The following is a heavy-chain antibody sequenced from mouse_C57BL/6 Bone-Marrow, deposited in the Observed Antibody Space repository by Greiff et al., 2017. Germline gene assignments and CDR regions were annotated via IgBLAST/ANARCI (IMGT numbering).Heavy chain of an antibody. D-gene: IGHD1-1*01. J-gene: IGHJ4*01. CDR1: GYTFTSYD. V-gene: IGHV1-85*01. CDR3: ARPTTVVARGYAMDY. CDR2: IYPRDGST. Sequence: QVQLQQSGPELVKPGASVKLSCKASGYTFTSYDINWVKQRPGQGLEWIGWIYPRDGSTKYNEKFKGKATLTVDTSSSTAYMELHSLTSEDSSVYFCARPTTVVARGYAMDYWGQGTSVTVSS.